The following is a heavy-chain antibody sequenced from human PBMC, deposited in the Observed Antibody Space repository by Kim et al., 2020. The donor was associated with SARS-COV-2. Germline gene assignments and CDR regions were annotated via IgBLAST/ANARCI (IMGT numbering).Heavy chain of an antibody. D-gene: IGHD5-12*01. CDR3: AREGRDGYNFVDY. V-gene: IGHV3-21*01. J-gene: IGHJ4*02. Sequence: YADSVKGRFTISRDNAKNSLYLQMNSLRAEDTAVYYCAREGRDGYNFVDYWGQGTLVTVSS.